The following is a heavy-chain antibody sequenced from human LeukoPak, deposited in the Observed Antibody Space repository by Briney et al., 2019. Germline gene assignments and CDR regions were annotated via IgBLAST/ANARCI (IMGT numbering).Heavy chain of an antibody. V-gene: IGHV4-34*01. D-gene: IGHD3-3*01. CDR3: ARGNPYYDFWSGYPGSNWFDP. CDR2: INHSGST. CDR1: GGSFSGYY. Sequence: PSETLSLICAVYGGSFSGYYWSWIRQPPGKGLEWIGEINHSGSTNYNPSLKSRVTISVDTSKNQFSLKLSSVTAADTAVYYCARGNPYYDFWSGYPGSNWFDPWGQGTLVTVSS. J-gene: IGHJ5*02.